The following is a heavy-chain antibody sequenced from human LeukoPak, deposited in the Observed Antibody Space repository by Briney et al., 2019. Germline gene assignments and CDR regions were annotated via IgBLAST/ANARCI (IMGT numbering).Heavy chain of an antibody. CDR2: IIPIFGIA. J-gene: IGHJ4*02. V-gene: IGHV1-69*04. CDR3: ASMEMATITIDY. Sequence: SVKVSCKASGGTFSSYAISWVRQAPGQGLEWMGRIIPIFGIANYAQKFQGRVTITADKSTSTAYMELSSLRSEDTAAYYCASMEMATITIDYWGQGTLVTVSS. D-gene: IGHD5-24*01. CDR1: GGTFSSYA.